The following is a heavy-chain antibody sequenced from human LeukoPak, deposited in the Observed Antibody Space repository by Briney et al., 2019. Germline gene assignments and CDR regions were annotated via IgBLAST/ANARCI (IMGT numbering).Heavy chain of an antibody. D-gene: IGHD6-13*01. Sequence: PSETLSLTCTVSGGSISSYYWSWIRQPPGKGLEWIGYIYYSGSTNYNPSLKSRVTISVDTSKNQFSLKLSSVTAADTAVYYCARESLRGAAAGCYYGMDVWGKGTTVTVSS. V-gene: IGHV4-59*01. CDR1: GGSISSYY. J-gene: IGHJ6*04. CDR3: ARESLRGAAAGCYYGMDV. CDR2: IYYSGST.